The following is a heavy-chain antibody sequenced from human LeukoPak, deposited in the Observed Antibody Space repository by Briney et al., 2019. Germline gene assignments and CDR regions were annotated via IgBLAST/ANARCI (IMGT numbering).Heavy chain of an antibody. CDR3: ARVSSPPLGSGSYYDFDY. CDR2: MNPNSGNT. Sequence: ASVKVSCKASGYTFTSYDINWVRQATGQGLEWMGWMNPNSGNTGYAQKFQGRVTMTTNTSISTAYMELSSLRSEDTAVYYCARVSSPPLGSGSYYDFDYWGQGTLVTVSS. D-gene: IGHD3-10*01. V-gene: IGHV1-8*01. J-gene: IGHJ4*02. CDR1: GYTFTSYD.